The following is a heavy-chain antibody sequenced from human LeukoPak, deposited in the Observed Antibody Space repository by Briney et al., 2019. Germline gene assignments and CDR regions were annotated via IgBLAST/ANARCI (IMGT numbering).Heavy chain of an antibody. CDR3: ARGLKYCIGGSCYSRNFDY. V-gene: IGHV1-2*06. Sequence: ASVKVSCKASGYTFTGYFIYWVRQAPGQGLEWMGRINPSTGATDYAQKFQGRVTVTRDTSISTAYMDLTRLTSDDMAVYYCARGLKYCIGGSCYSRNFDYWGQGTLVTVSS. CDR2: INPSTGAT. D-gene: IGHD2-15*01. J-gene: IGHJ4*02. CDR1: GYTFTGYF.